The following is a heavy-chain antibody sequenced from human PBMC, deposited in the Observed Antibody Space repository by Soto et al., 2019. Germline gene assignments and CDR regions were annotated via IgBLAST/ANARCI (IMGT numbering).Heavy chain of an antibody. D-gene: IGHD3-22*01. CDR2: IYYSGST. Sequence: PSETLSLTCTVSGGSISSGGYYWSWIRQHPGKGLEWIGYIYYSGSTNYNPSLKSRVTISVDTSKNQFSLKLSSVTAADTAFYYCARADDYKSSCFDPWGQGTLVTVSS. J-gene: IGHJ5*02. CDR1: GGSISSGGYY. V-gene: IGHV4-61*08. CDR3: ARADDYKSSCFDP.